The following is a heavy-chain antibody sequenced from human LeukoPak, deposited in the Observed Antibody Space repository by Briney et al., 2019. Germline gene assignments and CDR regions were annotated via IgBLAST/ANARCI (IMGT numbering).Heavy chain of an antibody. V-gene: IGHV3-53*01. J-gene: IGHJ4*02. CDR1: GFTVSSNY. Sequence: PGGSLRLSCAASGFTVSSNYMSWVRQAPGEGLEWVSVFYSGGSTYYADSVKGRFTISRDNSKNTVYLQMNSLKAEDTAVYYCARGDGYNYFDYWGQGTLVTVSS. CDR3: ARGDGYNYFDY. D-gene: IGHD5-24*01. CDR2: FYSGGST.